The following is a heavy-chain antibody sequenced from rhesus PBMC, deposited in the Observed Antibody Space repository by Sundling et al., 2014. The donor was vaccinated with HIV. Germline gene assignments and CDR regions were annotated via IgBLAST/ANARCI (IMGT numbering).Heavy chain of an antibody. J-gene: IGHJ5-1*01. CDR1: GGSISGAFG. Sequence: QLQLQESGPGLLKPSETLSLTCAVSGGSISGAFGWGWIRQPPGKGLEWIANIYIRSGNAYYNPSLKSRVSISTDASKNQFSLKLRSLTAADTAVYYCARAPLGRRFDVWGPGVLVTVSS. CDR3: ARAPLGRRFDV. V-gene: IGHV4-76*01. CDR2: IYIRSGNA.